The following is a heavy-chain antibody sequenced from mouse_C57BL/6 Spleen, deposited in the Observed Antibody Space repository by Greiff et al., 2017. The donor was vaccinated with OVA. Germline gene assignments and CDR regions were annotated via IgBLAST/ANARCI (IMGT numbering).Heavy chain of an antibody. D-gene: IGHD1-1*02. Sequence: VQLQQPGAELVMPGASVKLSCKASGYTFTSYWMPWVKQRPGQGLEWIGDIDPSDSYTNYNQKFKGQSTLTVDKSSSTASMQLSRLTSEDAAVYYCADEGSYEGKAMDDWGKGTSVTVSS. J-gene: IGHJ4*01. CDR3: ADEGSYEGKAMDD. V-gene: IGHV1-69*01. CDR1: GYTFTSYW. CDR2: IDPSDSYT.